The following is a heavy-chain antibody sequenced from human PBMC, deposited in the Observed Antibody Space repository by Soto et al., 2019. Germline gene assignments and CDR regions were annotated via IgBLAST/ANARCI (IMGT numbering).Heavy chain of an antibody. CDR2: IYSTVST. V-gene: IGHV4-39*01. CDR3: ARLPYYDTPPVTFDI. CDR1: SGSISSSLYY. Sequence: PSETLSLTCSASSGSISSSLYYWGWIRQPPGKGLEWIGTIYSTVSTHYNPSLKSRVTISVDTSKDQFSLKLNSVTAADTAVYYCARLPYYDTPPVTFDIWGQGAMVTVSS. D-gene: IGHD3-22*01. J-gene: IGHJ3*02.